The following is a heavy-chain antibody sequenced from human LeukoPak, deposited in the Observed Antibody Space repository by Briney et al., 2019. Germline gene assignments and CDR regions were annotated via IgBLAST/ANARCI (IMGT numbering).Heavy chain of an antibody. CDR3: AREGATPYYYDSSGYPYYFDY. D-gene: IGHD3-22*01. CDR2: IYSGGST. J-gene: IGHJ4*02. CDR1: GFSFSSYA. Sequence: GGSLRLSCATSGFSFSSYAMSWVRQAPGKGLEWVSVIYSGGSTYYADSVKGRFTISRDNSKNTLYLQMNSLRAEDTAVYYCAREGATPYYYDSSGYPYYFDYWGQGTLVTVSS. V-gene: IGHV3-66*01.